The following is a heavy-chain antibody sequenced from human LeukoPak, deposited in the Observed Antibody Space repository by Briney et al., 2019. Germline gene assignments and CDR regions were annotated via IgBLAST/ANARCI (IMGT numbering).Heavy chain of an antibody. CDR3: TRASRSYGSGSYLPD. D-gene: IGHD3-10*01. CDR2: ISGSGGST. V-gene: IGHV3-23*01. CDR1: GFTFSSYG. J-gene: IGHJ4*02. Sequence: PGGSLRLSCAASGFTFSSYGMSWVRQAPGKGLEWVSAISGSGGSTYYADSVKGRFTISGDNSKNTLYLQMNRLRAEDTAIYYCTRASRSYGSGSYLPDWGQGTLVSVSS.